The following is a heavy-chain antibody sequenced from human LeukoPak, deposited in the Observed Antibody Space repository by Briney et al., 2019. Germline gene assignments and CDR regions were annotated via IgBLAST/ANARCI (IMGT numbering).Heavy chain of an antibody. J-gene: IGHJ3*02. D-gene: IGHD1-26*01. V-gene: IGHV3-23*01. CDR1: GFTFSYYA. Sequence: GGSLRLSCAASGFTFSYYAMSWVRQAPGEGLEWVSGITGTDGSTYYADSVKGRFTISRDNSKSTLYLQMNSLRDEDTAVYYCARGHSGSYQRTDAFDIWGQGTMVTVSS. CDR3: ARGHSGSYQRTDAFDI. CDR2: ITGTDGST.